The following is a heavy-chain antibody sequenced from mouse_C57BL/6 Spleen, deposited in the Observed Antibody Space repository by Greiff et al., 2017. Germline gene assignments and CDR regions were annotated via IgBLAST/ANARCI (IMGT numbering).Heavy chain of an antibody. Sequence: VQVVESGPELVKPGASVKISCKASGYAFSSSWMNWVKQRPGKGLEWIGRIYPGDGDTNYNGKFKGKATLTADKSSSTAYMQLSSLTSEDSAVYFCARDGDDYDDYYAMDYWGQGTSVTVSS. D-gene: IGHD2-4*01. CDR3: ARDGDDYDDYYAMDY. V-gene: IGHV1-82*01. CDR1: GYAFSSSW. J-gene: IGHJ4*01. CDR2: IYPGDGDT.